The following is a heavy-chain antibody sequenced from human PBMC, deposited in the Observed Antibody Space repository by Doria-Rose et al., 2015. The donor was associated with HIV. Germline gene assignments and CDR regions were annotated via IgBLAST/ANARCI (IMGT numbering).Heavy chain of an antibody. CDR3: ARPPGDQSRYRGSSRYYYGLDV. D-gene: IGHD1-26*01. J-gene: IGHJ6*02. CDR2: IFPGDSET. V-gene: IGHV5-51*01. Sequence: VQLQESGAEVKKPGESLKISCKGSGYSFSNYWIAWVRRMPGKGLEYMGVIFPGDSETIYSPSFQGQVTISADKSISTAYLQWSSLKASDTAIYYCARPPGDQSRYRGSSRYYYGLDVWGQGTTVTVSS. CDR1: GYSFSNYW.